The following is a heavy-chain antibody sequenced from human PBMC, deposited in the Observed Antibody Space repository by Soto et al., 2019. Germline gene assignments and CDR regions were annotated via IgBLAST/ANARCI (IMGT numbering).Heavy chain of an antibody. CDR3: ARRSSSWYFDY. D-gene: IGHD6-13*01. J-gene: IGHJ4*02. Sequence: EVQLLESGGGLVQPGGSLRLSCAASGFTFSSYAMNWVRQAPGKGLEWVSVISGSGGSTYYPDSVKGRFTISRDNSKNTLYLQMNSLRAEDTAVYYCARRSSSWYFDYWGQGTLVTVSS. CDR1: GFTFSSYA. V-gene: IGHV3-23*01. CDR2: ISGSGGST.